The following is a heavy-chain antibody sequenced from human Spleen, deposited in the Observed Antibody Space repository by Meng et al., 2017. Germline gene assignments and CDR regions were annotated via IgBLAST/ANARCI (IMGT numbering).Heavy chain of an antibody. V-gene: IGHV4-34*01. CDR1: GGSFSDYY. Sequence: GRLQQGGQGLLKPSETLSLTCVVSGGSFSDYYWSWIRQPPGKGLEWIGEINHSGSTNYNPSLESRATISVDTSQNNLSLKLSSVTAADSAVYYCARGPTTMAHDFDYWGQGTLVTVSS. J-gene: IGHJ4*02. D-gene: IGHD4-11*01. CDR3: ARGPTTMAHDFDY. CDR2: INHSGST.